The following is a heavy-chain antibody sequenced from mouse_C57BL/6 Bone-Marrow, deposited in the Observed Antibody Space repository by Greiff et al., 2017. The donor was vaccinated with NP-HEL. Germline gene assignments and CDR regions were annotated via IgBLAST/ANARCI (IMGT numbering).Heavy chain of an antibody. D-gene: IGHD1-1*01. CDR3: TRGANYYGSSYDFDY. Sequence: QVQLKESGAELVRPGASVTLSCKASGYTFTDYEMHWVKQTPVHGLEWIGAIDPETGGTAYNQKFKGKAILTADKSSSTAYMELRSLTSEDSAVYYCTRGANYYGSSYDFDYWGQGTTLTVSS. CDR2: IDPETGGT. J-gene: IGHJ2*01. V-gene: IGHV1-15*01. CDR1: GYTFTDYE.